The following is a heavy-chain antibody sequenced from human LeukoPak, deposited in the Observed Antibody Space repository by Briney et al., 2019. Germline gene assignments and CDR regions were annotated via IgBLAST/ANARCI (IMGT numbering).Heavy chain of an antibody. Sequence: PGGSLRLSCAASGFTFSSYGMHWVRQAPGKELEWVALIWYDGSNKYYADSVKGRFTISRDNSKNTLYLQMNSLRAEDTAVYYCARSYSSSSYDAFDIWGQGTMVTVSS. CDR1: GFTFSSYG. V-gene: IGHV3-33*01. CDR3: ARSYSSSSYDAFDI. J-gene: IGHJ3*02. CDR2: IWYDGSNK. D-gene: IGHD6-13*01.